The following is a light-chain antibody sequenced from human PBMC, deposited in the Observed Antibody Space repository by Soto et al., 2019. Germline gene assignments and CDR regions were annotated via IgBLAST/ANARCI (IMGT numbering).Light chain of an antibody. CDR3: QMYSSVPV. Sequence: DIQMTQSPTSLSASVGDRVTITFRASQDIRNFVARYQQKPGKAPKLLIYAASTLQSGVPSRFSGSGSGTDFTLTINSLQPEDVATYSCQMYSSVPVFGPGTKVEIK. CDR1: QDIRNF. V-gene: IGKV1-27*01. CDR2: AAS. J-gene: IGKJ3*01.